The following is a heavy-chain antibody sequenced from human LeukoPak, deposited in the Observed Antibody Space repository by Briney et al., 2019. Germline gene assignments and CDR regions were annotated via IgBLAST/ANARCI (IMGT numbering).Heavy chain of an antibody. V-gene: IGHV3-11*01. Sequence: PGGSLRLSCAASGFTFSDYFMSWIRRAPGQGLEWVSYISLSGSSTYYADSVKGRFTISRDNAKNSLYLQMNSLRADDTAVYYCARRKVPAANDYWGQGTLVTVSS. CDR2: ISLSGSST. D-gene: IGHD2-2*01. J-gene: IGHJ4*02. CDR1: GFTFSDYF. CDR3: ARRKVPAANDY.